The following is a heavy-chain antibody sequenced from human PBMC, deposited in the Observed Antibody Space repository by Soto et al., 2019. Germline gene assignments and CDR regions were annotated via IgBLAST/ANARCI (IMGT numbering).Heavy chain of an antibody. D-gene: IGHD6-13*01. J-gene: IGHJ5*02. CDR2: MNPNSGNT. CDR1: GYTFTNFD. V-gene: IGHV1-8*01. Sequence: ASVKVSCKASGYTFTNFDIKWVRPATGQGLEWKGWMNPNSGNTGYAQKFQGRVTMTRNTSISTAYMELSSLSSDDTAVYYCARGLAAAGTGFDPWGQGTLVTVSS. CDR3: ARGLAAAGTGFDP.